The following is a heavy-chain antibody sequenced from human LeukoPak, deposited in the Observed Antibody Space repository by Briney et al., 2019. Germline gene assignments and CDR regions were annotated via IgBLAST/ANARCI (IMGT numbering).Heavy chain of an antibody. D-gene: IGHD6-19*01. Sequence: GESLKISCKDSGYSFTSYWIGWVRQMPRKGLEWMGIIYPYDSDTRYSPSFQGQVTISADKSISTAYLQWSSLKASDSAVYYCARHPKYSSGWYSFDYWGQGTLVSV. V-gene: IGHV5-51*01. CDR1: GYSFTSYW. CDR2: IYPYDSDT. J-gene: IGHJ4*02. CDR3: ARHPKYSSGWYSFDY.